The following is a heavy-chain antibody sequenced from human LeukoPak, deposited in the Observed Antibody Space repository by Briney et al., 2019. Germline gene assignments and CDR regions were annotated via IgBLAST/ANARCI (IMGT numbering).Heavy chain of an antibody. CDR2: ISWNSGYI. D-gene: IGHD6-19*01. V-gene: IGHV3-9*01. Sequence: GGSLRLSCAASGFTFDDYAMHWVRQAPGKGLEWVSGISWNSGYIDYADSVEGRFTISRDNAKNSLYLQMNSLRAEDTALYYCAKDLGGIAVAGDYWGQGTLVTVSS. CDR1: GFTFDDYA. J-gene: IGHJ4*02. CDR3: AKDLGGIAVAGDY.